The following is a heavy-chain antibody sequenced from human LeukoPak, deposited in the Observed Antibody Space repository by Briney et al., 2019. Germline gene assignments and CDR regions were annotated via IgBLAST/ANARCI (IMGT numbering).Heavy chain of an antibody. CDR1: GYTFTSYA. CDR2: INAGNGNT. J-gene: IGHJ4*02. V-gene: IGHV1-3*01. Sequence: VASVKVSCKASGYTFTSYAMHWVRQARGQRLEWMGWINAGNGNTKYSQKFQGRVTITRDTSASTAYMELSSLRSEDTAVYYCAREVFWRRLRSHHFDYWGQGTLVTVSS. D-gene: IGHD5-12*01. CDR3: AREVFWRRLRSHHFDY.